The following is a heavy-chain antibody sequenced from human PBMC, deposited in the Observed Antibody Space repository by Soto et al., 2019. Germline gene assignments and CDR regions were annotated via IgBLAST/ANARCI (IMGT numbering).Heavy chain of an antibody. V-gene: IGHV3-23*01. J-gene: IGHJ4*02. D-gene: IGHD5-12*01. CDR2: ISGSGGST. CDR3: AKAAYRAYGDYFNY. CDR1: GFTFSTYA. Sequence: GGSLRLSCAASGFTFSTYAMSWVRQAPGKGLEWVSVISGSGGSTYYADSVKGRFTISRDNSKNTLYLHMNSLRAEDTAVYYCAKAAYRAYGDYFNYWGQGTLVTVSS.